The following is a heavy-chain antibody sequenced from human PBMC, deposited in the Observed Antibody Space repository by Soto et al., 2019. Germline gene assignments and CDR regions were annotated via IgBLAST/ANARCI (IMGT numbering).Heavy chain of an antibody. CDR1: GYTFTSYG. CDR3: ARGALSSPRDYYYYGMDV. J-gene: IGHJ6*02. Sequence: ASVKVSCKASGYTFTSYGISWVRQAPGQGLEWMGWISAYNGNTNYAQKLQGRVTMTTDTSTSTAYMELRSLRSDDTAVYYCARGALSSPRDYYYYGMDVWGQGTTVTVSS. V-gene: IGHV1-18*01. CDR2: ISAYNGNT. D-gene: IGHD6-13*01.